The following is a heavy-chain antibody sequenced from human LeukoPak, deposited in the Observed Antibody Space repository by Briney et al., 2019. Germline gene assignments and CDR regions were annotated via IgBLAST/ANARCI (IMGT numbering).Heavy chain of an antibody. D-gene: IGHD2-21*01. V-gene: IGHV3-23*01. CDR2: IRDSWGTT. CDR1: GITLSNYG. J-gene: IGHJ4*02. Sequence: GGSLRLSCVVSGITLSNYGMSWVRQAPGKGLEWVAGIRDSWGTTNYADSVKGRFTVSRDNPKNTLYLQMHSLRAEDTAVYFCAKRGVVIRVILVGFHKQAYYFESWGQGVLVTVSS. CDR3: AKRGVVIRVILVGFHKQAYYFES.